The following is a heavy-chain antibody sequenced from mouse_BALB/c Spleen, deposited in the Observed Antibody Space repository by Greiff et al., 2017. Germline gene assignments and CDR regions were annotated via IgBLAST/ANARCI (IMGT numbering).Heavy chain of an antibody. CDR1: GYNFTSYW. CDR3: ARSGSAWFAY. D-gene: IGHD3-1*01. V-gene: IGHV1-55*01. Sequence: QVQLKESGAELVKPGTSVKLSCKASGYNFTSYWINWVKLRPGQGLEWIGDIYPGSGSTNYNEKFKSKATLTVDTSSSTAYMQLSSLASEDSALYYCARSGSAWFAYWGQGTLVTVSA. J-gene: IGHJ3*01. CDR2: IYPGSGST.